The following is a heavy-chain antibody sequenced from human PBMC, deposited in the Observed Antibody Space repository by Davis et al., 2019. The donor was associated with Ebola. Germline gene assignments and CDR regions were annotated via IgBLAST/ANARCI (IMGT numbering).Heavy chain of an antibody. CDR3: ARQESLYGSSDY. D-gene: IGHD2/OR15-2a*01. V-gene: IGHV5-51*01. J-gene: IGHJ4*02. Sequence: KVSCKGSGYSFTTYWIAWVRQTPAKGLEWMGLIYPGDSDTRYSPAFEGQVTISVDRSTNTAYLQWSSLKASDIAMYYCARQESLYGSSDYWGQGTLVTVSS. CDR2: IYPGDSDT. CDR1: GYSFTTYW.